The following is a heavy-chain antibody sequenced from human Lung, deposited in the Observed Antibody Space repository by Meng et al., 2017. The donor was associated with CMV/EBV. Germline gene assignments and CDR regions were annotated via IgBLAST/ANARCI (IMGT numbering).Heavy chain of an antibody. CDR1: GYTFTSYY. V-gene: IGHV1-46*01. J-gene: IGHJ1*01. Sequence: ASXXVSXKASGYTFTSYYMHWVRQAPGQGLEWMGIINPSGGSTSYAQKFQGRVTMTRDTSTSTVYMVLSSLRSEDTAVYYCARLYCSSTSCYTAGYFQHWXQGTLVTVSS. CDR3: ARLYCSSTSCYTAGYFQH. CDR2: INPSGGST. D-gene: IGHD2-2*02.